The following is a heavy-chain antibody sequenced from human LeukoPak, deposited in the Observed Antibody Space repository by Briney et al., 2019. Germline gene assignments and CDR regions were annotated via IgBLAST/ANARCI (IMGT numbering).Heavy chain of an antibody. Sequence: SETLSLTCTVSGGSLSSGGYYWSWMRQHRGRGLEWIGYIYYSGSTYYNPSVKSRVTISVDTSKNQFSLKLSSVTPADTAVYYCARVITSGYDLNDAFYIWGQGTIVTLSS. CDR3: ARVITSGYDLNDAFYI. J-gene: IGHJ3*02. V-gene: IGHV4-31*03. D-gene: IGHD5-12*01. CDR1: GGSLSSGGYY. CDR2: IYYSGST.